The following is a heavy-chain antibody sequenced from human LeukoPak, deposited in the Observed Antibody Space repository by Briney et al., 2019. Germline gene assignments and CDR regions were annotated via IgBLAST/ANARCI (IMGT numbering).Heavy chain of an antibody. D-gene: IGHD3-3*02. V-gene: IGHV3-33*06. CDR1: GFTFSSYG. J-gene: IGHJ4*02. Sequence: GRSLRLSCAASGFTFSSYGMHWVRQAPGKGLEWVAVIWYDGSNKYYADSVKGRFTISRDNSKNTLYLQMNSLRAEDTAVYYCAKGGISTISYYFDYWGQRTLVTVSS. CDR2: IWYDGSNK. CDR3: AKGGISTISYYFDY.